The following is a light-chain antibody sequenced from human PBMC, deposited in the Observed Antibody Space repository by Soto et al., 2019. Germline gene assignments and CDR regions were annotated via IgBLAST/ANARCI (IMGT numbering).Light chain of an antibody. CDR1: SSNIGAGFD. Sequence: QPVLTQPPSVSGAPGQRVTISCTGSSSNIGAGFDVHWYQQLPGTAPKLLIYANRNRPSGVPDRFSGSKSGTSASLAITGLQAEDEADYYCQSYDSSLSGYVFGTGTKLTVL. J-gene: IGLJ1*01. V-gene: IGLV1-40*01. CDR3: QSYDSSLSGYV. CDR2: ANR.